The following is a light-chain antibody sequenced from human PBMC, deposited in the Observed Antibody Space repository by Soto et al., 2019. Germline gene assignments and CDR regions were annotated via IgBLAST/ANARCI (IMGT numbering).Light chain of an antibody. Sequence: DIHMTQSPSTLSASVRDRVTITCRASQSVSPWLAWYQQKPGKAPRLLIYQASTLESGVLSRFSGSGAGTEFTLSISSLQADDFATYYCQQYHSYPYTFGQGTKLEV. J-gene: IGKJ2*01. CDR3: QQYHSYPYT. V-gene: IGKV1-5*03. CDR1: QSVSPW. CDR2: QAS.